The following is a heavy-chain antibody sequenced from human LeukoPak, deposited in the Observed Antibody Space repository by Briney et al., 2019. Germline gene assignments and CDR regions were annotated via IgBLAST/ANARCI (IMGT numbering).Heavy chain of an antibody. J-gene: IGHJ4*02. CDR1: GFTFSTYA. CDR2: ISGSGGST. CDR3: AKDIRARDGYNWGYFDY. V-gene: IGHV3-23*01. D-gene: IGHD5-24*01. Sequence: GGSLRLSCAASGFTFSTYAMSWVRQAPGKGLEWVSAISGSGGSTYYADSVKGRFTISRDNSKNTLYLQMNSLRAEDTALYYCAKDIRARDGYNWGYFDYWGQGTLVTVSS.